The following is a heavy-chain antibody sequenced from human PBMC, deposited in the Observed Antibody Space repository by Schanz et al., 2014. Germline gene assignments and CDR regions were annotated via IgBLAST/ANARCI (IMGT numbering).Heavy chain of an antibody. J-gene: IGHJ6*02. V-gene: IGHV1-3*01. D-gene: IGHD5-18*01. CDR2: INAANGNT. CDR1: GYSFISHA. Sequence: QVQLVQSGAEVKKPGASVKVSCKASGYSFISHAIHWVRQAPGQRLEWMGWINAANGNTRYSQKFQGRVTITADKSTSTASMELSSLRSEDTAVYYCARGPSQGYSYGHNIGAYYYGMDVWGQGTTVTVSS. CDR3: ARGPSQGYSYGHNIGAYYYGMDV.